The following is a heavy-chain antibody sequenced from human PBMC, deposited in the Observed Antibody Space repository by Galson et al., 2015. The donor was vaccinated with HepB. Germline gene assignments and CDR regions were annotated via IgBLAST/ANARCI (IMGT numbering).Heavy chain of an antibody. D-gene: IGHD3-10*01. CDR3: ARDELKGGPSWFDP. J-gene: IGHJ5*02. CDR1: GGTFSSYT. Sequence: KVSCKASGGTFSSYTISWVRQAPGQGLEWMGRIIPILGIANYAQKFQGRVTITADKSTSTAYMELSSLRSEDTAVYYCARDELKGGPSWFDPWGQGTLVTVSS. CDR2: IIPILGIA. V-gene: IGHV1-69*04.